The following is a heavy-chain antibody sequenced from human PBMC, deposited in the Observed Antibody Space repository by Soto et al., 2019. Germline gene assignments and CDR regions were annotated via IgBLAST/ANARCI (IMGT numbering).Heavy chain of an antibody. J-gene: IGHJ4*02. CDR3: ARNSYDILTGYYTFDY. V-gene: IGHV4-31*03. Sequence: PSETLSLTCTVSGGSISSGGYYWSWIRQHPGKGLEWIGYIYYSGSTYYNPSLKSRVTISVDTSKNQFSLKLSSVTAADTAVYYCARNSYDILTGYYTFDYWGQGTLVTVSS. CDR1: GGSISSGGYY. CDR2: IYYSGST. D-gene: IGHD3-9*01.